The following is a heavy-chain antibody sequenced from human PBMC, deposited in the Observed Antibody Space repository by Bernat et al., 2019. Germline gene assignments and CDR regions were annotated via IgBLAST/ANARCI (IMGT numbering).Heavy chain of an antibody. V-gene: IGHV3-30*18. Sequence: QVQLVESGGGVVQPGRSLRLSCAASGFTFSSYGMHWVRQAPGKGLEWVAAISYDGSNKYYADSVKGRFTISRDNSKNTLYLQMNSLRAEDTAVYYCAKDPGYSGYDWSDYWGQGTLVTVSS. D-gene: IGHD5-12*01. CDR2: ISYDGSNK. CDR1: GFTFSSYG. CDR3: AKDPGYSGYDWSDY. J-gene: IGHJ4*02.